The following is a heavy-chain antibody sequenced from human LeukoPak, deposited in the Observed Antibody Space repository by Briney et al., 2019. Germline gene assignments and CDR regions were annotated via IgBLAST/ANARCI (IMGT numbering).Heavy chain of an antibody. V-gene: IGHV4-30-4*08. Sequence: SQTLSLTCTVSGGSISSGDYYWSWIRQPPGKGLEWTGYIYYSGSTYYNPSLKGRVTISVDTSKNQFSLKLSSVTAADTAVYYCARAGNYCGGDCYSHPPDYWGQGTLVTVSS. D-gene: IGHD2-21*01. CDR1: GGSISSGDYY. J-gene: IGHJ4*02. CDR2: IYYSGST. CDR3: ARAGNYCGGDCYSHPPDY.